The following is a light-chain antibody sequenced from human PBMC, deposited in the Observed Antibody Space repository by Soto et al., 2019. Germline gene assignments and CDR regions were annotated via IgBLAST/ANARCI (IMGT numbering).Light chain of an antibody. CDR2: DAS. V-gene: IGKV1-16*02. Sequence: DIQMTQSPSSLSASAGDRVTITCRASQEISNHLAWFQQKPGKPPKSLIYDASSLQSGVPSKFSGSGSGTDFTLTISSLQPEDFATYYCQQYHNYPVTFGGGTKVEIK. CDR1: QEISNH. J-gene: IGKJ4*01. CDR3: QQYHNYPVT.